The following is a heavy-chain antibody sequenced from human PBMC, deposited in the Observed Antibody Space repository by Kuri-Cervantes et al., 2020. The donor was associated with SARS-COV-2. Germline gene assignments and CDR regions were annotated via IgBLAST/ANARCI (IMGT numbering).Heavy chain of an antibody. CDR3: ARSLLYCGGDCYKYGMDV. J-gene: IGHJ6*02. CDR1: GFTFSSYW. CDR2: INSDGSST. Sequence: GGSLRLSCAASGFTFSSYWMHWVRQAPGKGLVWVSRINSDGSSTNYADSVKGRFTISRDNAKNSLYLQMNSLRAEDTAVYYCARSLLYCGGDCYKYGMDVWGQGTTVTVSS. D-gene: IGHD2-21*02. V-gene: IGHV3-74*01.